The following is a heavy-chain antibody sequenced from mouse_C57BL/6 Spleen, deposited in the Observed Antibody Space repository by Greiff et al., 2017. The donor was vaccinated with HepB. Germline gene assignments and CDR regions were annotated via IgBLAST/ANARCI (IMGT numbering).Heavy chain of an antibody. CDR3: ARKHWDYAMDY. CDR2: IYPGSGNT. Sequence: QVHVKQSGAELVRPGASVKLSCKASGYTFTDYYINWVKQRPGQGLEWIARIYPGSGNTYYNEKFKGKATLTAEKSSSTAYMQLSSLTSEDSAVYFCARKHWDYAMDYWGQGTSVTVSS. J-gene: IGHJ4*01. CDR1: GYTFTDYY. D-gene: IGHD4-1*01. V-gene: IGHV1-76*01.